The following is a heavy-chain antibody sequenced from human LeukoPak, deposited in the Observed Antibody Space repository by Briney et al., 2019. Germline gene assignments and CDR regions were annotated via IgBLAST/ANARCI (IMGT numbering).Heavy chain of an antibody. D-gene: IGHD2-8*01. Sequence: GGSLRLSCAASGFTFSSYAMSCVRQAPGKGLEWVSSISGSGGSTYYADSVKGRFTISRDNSKNTLYLQMNSLRAEDTAVYYCAKDVGYCTNGVCYRSFFDYWGQGTLATVSS. V-gene: IGHV3-23*01. CDR3: AKDVGYCTNGVCYRSFFDY. J-gene: IGHJ4*02. CDR2: ISGSGGST. CDR1: GFTFSSYA.